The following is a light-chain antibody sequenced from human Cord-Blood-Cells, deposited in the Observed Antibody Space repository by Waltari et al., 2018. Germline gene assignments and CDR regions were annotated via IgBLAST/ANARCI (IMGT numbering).Light chain of an antibody. CDR2: AAS. J-gene: IGKJ2*01. V-gene: IGKV1-39*01. CDR3: QQSYSTPYT. Sequence: DIQMTQSPSSLSASVGDRVTITCRASQSISRYLHWYQQKPGKAPKLLIYAASSLQSGVPSRFSSSGSGTDFTLTIISLQPEDFATYYCQQSYSTPYTFGQGTKLELK. CDR1: QSISRY.